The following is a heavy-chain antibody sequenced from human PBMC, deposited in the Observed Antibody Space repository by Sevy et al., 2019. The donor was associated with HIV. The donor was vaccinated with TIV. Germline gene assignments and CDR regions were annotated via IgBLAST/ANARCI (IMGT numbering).Heavy chain of an antibody. CDR2: ISSLSNYI. V-gene: IGHV3-21*01. Sequence: GGSLRLSCVASAFTFSGYSMNWVRQAPGKGLEWVSSISSLSNYIYYADSVKGRFTISRDNAKNSLYLQMNSLRAEDTAVYYCARDPERGPVTGSLDYSGQGTMVTVSS. CDR1: AFTFSGYS. J-gene: IGHJ4*02. D-gene: IGHD6-19*01. CDR3: ARDPERGPVTGSLDY.